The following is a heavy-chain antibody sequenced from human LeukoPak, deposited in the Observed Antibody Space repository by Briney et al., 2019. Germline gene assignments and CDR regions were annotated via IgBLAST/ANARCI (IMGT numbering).Heavy chain of an antibody. Sequence: GGSLRLSCAASGFTFSSYWMSWVRQAPGKGLEWVANIKQDGSEKYYVDSVKGRFTISRDNAKNSLYLQMNSLRAVDTAVCYCAREGLAYDFWSGPDAFDIWGQGTMVTVSS. CDR3: AREGLAYDFWSGPDAFDI. J-gene: IGHJ3*02. CDR1: GFTFSSYW. CDR2: IKQDGSEK. D-gene: IGHD3-3*01. V-gene: IGHV3-7*01.